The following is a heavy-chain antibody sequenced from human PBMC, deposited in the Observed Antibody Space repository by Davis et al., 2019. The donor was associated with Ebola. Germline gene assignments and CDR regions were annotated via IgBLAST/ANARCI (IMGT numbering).Heavy chain of an antibody. V-gene: IGHV1-2*02. CDR3: AREGPDTAMVSHGWYFDL. CDR2: INPNSGGT. Sequence: ASVKVSCKASGYTFTGYYMHWVRQAPGQGLEWMGWINPNSGGTNYAQKFQGRVTMTRDTSISTAYMELSRLRSDDTAVYYCAREGPDTAMVSHGWYFDLWGRGTLVTVSS. D-gene: IGHD5-18*01. J-gene: IGHJ2*01. CDR1: GYTFTGYY.